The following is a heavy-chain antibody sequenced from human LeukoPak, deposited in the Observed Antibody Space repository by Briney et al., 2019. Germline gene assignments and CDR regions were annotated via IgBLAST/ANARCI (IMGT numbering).Heavy chain of an antibody. CDR1: GYTFTSYD. J-gene: IGHJ4*02. D-gene: IGHD3-22*01. CDR2: INPSGGST. V-gene: IGHV1-46*01. Sequence: ASVKVSCKASGYTFTSYDINWVRQAPGQGLEWMGIINPSGGSTSYAQKFQGRVTMTRDMSTSTVYMELSSLRSEDTAVYYCARVPYYYDSSGYFPPDYWGQGTLVTVSS. CDR3: ARVPYYYDSSGYFPPDY.